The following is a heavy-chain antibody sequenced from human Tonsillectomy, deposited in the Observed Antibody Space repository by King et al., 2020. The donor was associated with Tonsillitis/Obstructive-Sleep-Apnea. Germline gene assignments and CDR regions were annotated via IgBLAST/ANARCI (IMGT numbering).Heavy chain of an antibody. D-gene: IGHD2-15*01. CDR3: AKLGAKDIVVVVAATPYDY. Sequence: VQLVESGGGLVQPGGSLRLSCAASGFTFSSYAMSWVRQAPGKGLEWVSAISGSGGSTYYADSVKGRFTISRDNSKHTLYLQMNSLRAEDTAVYYCAKLGAKDIVVVVAATPYDYWGQGTLVTVSS. CDR2: ISGSGGST. J-gene: IGHJ4*02. V-gene: IGHV3-23*04. CDR1: GFTFSSYA.